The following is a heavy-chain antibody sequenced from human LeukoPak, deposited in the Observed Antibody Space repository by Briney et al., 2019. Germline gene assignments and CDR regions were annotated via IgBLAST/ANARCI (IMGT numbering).Heavy chain of an antibody. J-gene: IGHJ4*02. Sequence: ASVTVSFTTSGYTFTVYYIHWVRQTPGQGLEWMGWINPNTGGTNYAQKFQGRVTMTRDTSIYTAYMDLSSLTSDDTAVYYCARRHPGYDLTGYYLGYWGQGTLVTVSS. CDR1: GYTFTVYY. D-gene: IGHD3-9*01. CDR3: ARRHPGYDLTGYYLGY. V-gene: IGHV1-2*02. CDR2: INPNTGGT.